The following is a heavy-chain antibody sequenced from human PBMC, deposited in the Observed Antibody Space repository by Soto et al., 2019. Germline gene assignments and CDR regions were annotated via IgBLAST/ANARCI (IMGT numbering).Heavy chain of an antibody. J-gene: IGHJ4*02. CDR2: IYYSGSS. V-gene: IGHV4-30-4*08. Sequence: PSETLSLTCSVSGGSISGDYYWSWIRQSPEKGLEWIGYIYYSGSSYSNPALQSRLSMSLDTSKNQFSLKLRAVTAADTAVYYCARGGARWPAYFDSWVQGALVTVSS. D-gene: IGHD2-15*01. CDR1: GGSISGDYY. CDR3: ARGGARWPAYFDS.